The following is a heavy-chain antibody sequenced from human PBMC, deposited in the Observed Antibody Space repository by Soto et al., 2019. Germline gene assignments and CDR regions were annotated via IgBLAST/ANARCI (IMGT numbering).Heavy chain of an antibody. CDR2: SNQSGST. V-gene: IGHV4-34*01. D-gene: IGHD3-22*01. CDR3: ARVNYYDSSGSTQPLGN. Sequence: SETLSLTCAVYGGSFSGYYWSWIRQPPVKGLEWIGESNQSGSTNYNPSLKSRVTISVDTSKSQFSLKLSSVTAADTAVYYCARVNYYDSSGSTQPLGNWGQGTLVTVSS. CDR1: GGSFSGYY. J-gene: IGHJ4*02.